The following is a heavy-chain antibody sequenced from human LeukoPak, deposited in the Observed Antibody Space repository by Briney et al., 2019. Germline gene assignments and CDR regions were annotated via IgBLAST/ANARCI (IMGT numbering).Heavy chain of an antibody. CDR2: IWYDGSNK. J-gene: IGHJ6*02. CDR3: ARDLGSLTYYYYGMDV. D-gene: IGHD7-27*01. Sequence: SCKASGYTFTSYYMHWVRQAPGKGLEWVAVIWYDGSNKYYADSVKGRFTISRDNSKNTLYLQMNSLRAEDTAVYYCARDLGSLTYYYYGMDVWGQGTTVTVSS. CDR1: GYTFTSYY. V-gene: IGHV3-33*01.